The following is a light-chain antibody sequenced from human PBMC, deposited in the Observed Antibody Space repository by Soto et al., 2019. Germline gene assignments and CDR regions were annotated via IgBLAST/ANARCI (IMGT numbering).Light chain of an antibody. CDR1: QNISTW. J-gene: IGKJ1*01. Sequence: DIQMTESPSTLSASVGDRVTITCRASQNISTWLAWFQQKPGKAPNLLIYDASTLENGVPSRFSGSASGTDFTLTISSLQPYDFATYYCQQYNSYSPRTFGQGTKVDIK. V-gene: IGKV1-5*01. CDR2: DAS. CDR3: QQYNSYSPRT.